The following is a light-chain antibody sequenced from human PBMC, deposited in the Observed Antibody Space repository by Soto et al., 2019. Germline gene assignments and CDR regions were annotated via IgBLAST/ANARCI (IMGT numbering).Light chain of an antibody. V-gene: IGKV1-5*03. J-gene: IGKJ3*01. CDR2: KAS. Sequence: DIQMTQSPSTLSASVGDRVTITCRASESISSWLAWYQQKPGKAPKLLIYKASSLESEVPSRFSGSGSGTEFTLTSSSLQPDDFATYYCQQYNSCPFTFGPGTKVDIK. CDR1: ESISSW. CDR3: QQYNSCPFT.